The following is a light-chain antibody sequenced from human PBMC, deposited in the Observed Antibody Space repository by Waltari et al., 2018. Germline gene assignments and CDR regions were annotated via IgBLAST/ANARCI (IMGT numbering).Light chain of an antibody. J-gene: IGKJ5*01. CDR1: QSVLDSSNNKNN. CDR3: QQYYSTRIT. Sequence: DIVMTQSQDSKDVSLGEGAPITCTSRQSVLDSSNNKNNLAWYQQRPGQSPKLLIYWASTREAEIPDRFSGSGSGTDFTLAISGLKAEDVAVYYCQQYYSTRITFGQGTRLEIK. V-gene: IGKV4-1*01. CDR2: WAS.